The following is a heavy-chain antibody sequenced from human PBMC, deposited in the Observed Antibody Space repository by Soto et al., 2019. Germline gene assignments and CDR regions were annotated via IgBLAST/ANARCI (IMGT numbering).Heavy chain of an antibody. CDR1: GGSFSGYY. V-gene: IGHV4-34*01. D-gene: IGHD1-20*01. CDR2: INHSGST. Sequence: TSETLSLTCAVYGGSFSGYYWSWIRQPPGKGLEWIGEINHSGSTNYNPSLKSRVTISVDTSKNQFSLKLSSVAAADTAVYYCARGQTTGYNWNYYYYYGMDVWGQGTTVTVSS. J-gene: IGHJ6*02. CDR3: ARGQTTGYNWNYYYYYGMDV.